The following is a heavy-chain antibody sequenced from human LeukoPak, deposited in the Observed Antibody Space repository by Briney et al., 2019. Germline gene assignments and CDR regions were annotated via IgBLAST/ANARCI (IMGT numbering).Heavy chain of an antibody. Sequence: SETLSLTCAVYGGSFSGYYWSWIRQPPGKGLEWIGEINHRGSTNYNPSLKSRVTISVDTSKNQFSLKLSSVTAADTAVYYCARGRWYYGSGSYYTPFDYWGQGTLVTVS. D-gene: IGHD3-10*01. CDR3: ARGRWYYGSGSYYTPFDY. J-gene: IGHJ4*02. CDR1: GGSFSGYY. CDR2: INHRGST. V-gene: IGHV4-34*01.